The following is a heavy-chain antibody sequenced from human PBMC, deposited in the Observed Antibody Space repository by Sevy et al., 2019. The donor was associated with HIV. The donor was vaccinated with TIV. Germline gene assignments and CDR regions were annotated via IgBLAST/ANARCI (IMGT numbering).Heavy chain of an antibody. CDR3: ARGNSGSFDY. CDR2: IKQDESEK. V-gene: IGHV3-7*04. CDR1: GFSFSHYW. Sequence: GGSLRLSCAASGFSFSHYWMHWVRQAPGKGLEWVANIKQDESEKYYVASVKGRFTISRDNAKSSVYLQMNSLIPEDTAIYYCARGNSGSFDYWGQGTLVTVSS. J-gene: IGHJ4*02. D-gene: IGHD3-22*01.